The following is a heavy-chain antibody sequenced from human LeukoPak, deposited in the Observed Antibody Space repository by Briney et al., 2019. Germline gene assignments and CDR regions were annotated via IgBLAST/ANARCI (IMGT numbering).Heavy chain of an antibody. CDR2: IYHSGST. V-gene: IGHV4-59*11. D-gene: IGHD3-16*02. CDR1: GGSISSHY. Sequence: SETLSLTCTVSGGSISSHYWSWIRQPPGKGLEWIGYIYHSGSTYYNPSLKSRVTISVDRSKNQFSLKLSSVTAADTAVYYCARGGAPNYDYVWGSYRYTGAFDIWGQGTMVTVSS. J-gene: IGHJ3*02. CDR3: ARGGAPNYDYVWGSYRYTGAFDI.